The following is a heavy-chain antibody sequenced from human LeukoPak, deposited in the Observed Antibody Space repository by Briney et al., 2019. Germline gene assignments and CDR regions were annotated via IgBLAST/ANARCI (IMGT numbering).Heavy chain of an antibody. CDR2: FGTSGSAI. CDR3: ARGYIFAFDI. CDR1: GFIFSSYS. V-gene: IGHV3-48*02. J-gene: IGHJ3*02. Sequence: GGSLRLSCAASGFIFSSYSMNWVRQAPGKGLEWVSYFGTSGSAIYYADSVKGRFTISRDNAKNSLYLQMNGLRDEDTAVYYCARGYIFAFDIWGQGTMVTVSS. D-gene: IGHD3-3*02.